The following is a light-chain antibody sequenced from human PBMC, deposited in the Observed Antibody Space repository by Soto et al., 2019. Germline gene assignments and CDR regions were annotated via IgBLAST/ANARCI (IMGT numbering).Light chain of an antibody. Sequence: EIVMTQSPATLSVSPGERATLSCRASQSGSNNLAWYQQKPGQAPRLLIYGASTRATGIPARFSGSGSGTEFTLTISSLQSEDFAVYYCQQYNNWPLTFGGGTKVEIK. CDR3: QQYNNWPLT. CDR2: GAS. V-gene: IGKV3-15*01. J-gene: IGKJ4*01. CDR1: QSGSNN.